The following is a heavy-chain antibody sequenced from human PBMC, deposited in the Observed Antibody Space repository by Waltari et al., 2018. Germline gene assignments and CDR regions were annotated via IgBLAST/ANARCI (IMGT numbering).Heavy chain of an antibody. J-gene: IGHJ4*02. D-gene: IGHD7-27*01. Sequence: EVQLVESGRGLVKPGGSLRLSCQASGFSFRSYHMHWVRQAPGRGLEWVSSISSTSSYTHQADSVKGRFTISRDNAKNSLYLQMNSLRAEDTAMYYCATGGWGFFLDHWGQGALVTVSS. CDR1: GFSFRSYH. CDR3: ATGGWGFFLDH. V-gene: IGHV3-21*02. CDR2: ISSTSSYT.